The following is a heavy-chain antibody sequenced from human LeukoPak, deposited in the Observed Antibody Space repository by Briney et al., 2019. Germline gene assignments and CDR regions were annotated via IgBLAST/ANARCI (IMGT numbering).Heavy chain of an antibody. V-gene: IGHV4-4*02. J-gene: IGHJ4*02. CDR3: ARRGGFLDF. Sequence: SSETLSLTCAVSGDSMISTNWWSWVRQPPGKGLELIGEIYHTGSTNYNPSLQSRVTISIDKSKNQFSLRLSSVTAADTAFYYCARRGGFLDFWGQGTLVTVSS. D-gene: IGHD3-16*01. CDR1: GDSMISTNW. CDR2: IYHTGST.